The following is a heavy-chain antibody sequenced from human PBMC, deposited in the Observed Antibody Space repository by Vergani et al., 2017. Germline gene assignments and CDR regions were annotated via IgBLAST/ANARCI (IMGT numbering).Heavy chain of an antibody. J-gene: IGHJ3*02. V-gene: IGHV3-23*01. CDR1: GFTFSSYA. CDR2: ISGSGGST. Sequence: EVQLLESGGGLVQPGGSLRLSCAASGFTFSSYAMSWVRQAPGKGLEWVSAISGSGGSTNYADSVKGRFTISRDNSKNTLYLQMNSLRAEDTAVYYCAKMRTPAPHAFDIWGQGTMVTVSS. CDR3: AKMRTPAPHAFDI.